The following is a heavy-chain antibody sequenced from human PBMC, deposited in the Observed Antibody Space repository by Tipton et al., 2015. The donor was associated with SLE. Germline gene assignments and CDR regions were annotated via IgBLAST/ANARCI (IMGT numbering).Heavy chain of an antibody. D-gene: IGHD3-22*01. CDR3: ARYFYDSSGVCLFDL. V-gene: IGHV4-31*03. J-gene: IGHJ4*02. CDR1: SGSVSSGAYY. CDR2: VFSSGTT. Sequence: TLSLTCTVSSGSVSSGAYYWGWIRQHPGKGLEWIGYVFSSGTTYYNPSLQGRLSMSLDTSKNQLSLQLSSVTSANTAVYYCARYFYDSSGVCLFDLWGQGTLVTVSS.